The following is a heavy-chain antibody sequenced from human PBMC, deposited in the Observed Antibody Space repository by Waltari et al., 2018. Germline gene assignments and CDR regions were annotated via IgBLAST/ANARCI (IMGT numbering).Heavy chain of an antibody. J-gene: IGHJ5*02. Sequence: QVQLVQSGAEVKKPGASVKVSCKASGYTFTSYAMHWVRQAPGQRLEWMGWINAGNGNTKYSRKFQGRVTITRDTSASTAYMGLSSLRSEDTAVYYWARGGDFWSGYLNWFDPWGQGTLVTVSS. CDR3: ARGGDFWSGYLNWFDP. V-gene: IGHV1-3*01. CDR2: INAGNGNT. CDR1: GYTFTSYA. D-gene: IGHD3-3*01.